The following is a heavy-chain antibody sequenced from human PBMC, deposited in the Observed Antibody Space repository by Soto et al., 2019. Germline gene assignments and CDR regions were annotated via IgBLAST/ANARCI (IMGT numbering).Heavy chain of an antibody. V-gene: IGHV3-33*01. CDR2: IWFDGSNT. CDR3: ARDPIAAAGPFDY. D-gene: IGHD6-13*01. J-gene: IGHJ4*02. Sequence: GGSLRLSCAASGFIFSNYDIHWVRQAPGKGLAWVAVIWFDGSNTYYADSVKGRFTVSRDNSKNTLYLQMNSLRAEDAAVYYCARDPIAAAGPFDYWGQGTLVTVSS. CDR1: GFIFSNYD.